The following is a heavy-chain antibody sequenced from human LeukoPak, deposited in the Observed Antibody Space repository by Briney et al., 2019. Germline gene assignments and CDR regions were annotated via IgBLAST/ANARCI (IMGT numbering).Heavy chain of an antibody. CDR1: GYTFTSYD. CDR2: MNPNSGNT. Sequence: ASVKVSCKASGYTFTSYDINWVRQATGQGLEWMGWMNPNSGNTGYAQKFQGRVTITRNTSISTAYMGLSSLRSEDTAVYYCARANPDDYYMDVWGKGTTVTVSS. V-gene: IGHV1-8*03. CDR3: ARANPDDYYMDV. J-gene: IGHJ6*03.